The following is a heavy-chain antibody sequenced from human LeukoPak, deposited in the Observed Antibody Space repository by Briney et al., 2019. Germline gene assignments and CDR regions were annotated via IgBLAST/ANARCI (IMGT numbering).Heavy chain of an antibody. Sequence: GGSLRLSCAASGFTFSNYVMHWVRRAPGKGLEWVAVISYDENNKNYADSVKGRFTISRDNSKNTLYLQMNSLRAEDTAVYYCARARGFDWYTFDCWGQGTLVAVSS. CDR1: GFTFSNYV. V-gene: IGHV3-30*03. CDR3: ARARGFDWYTFDC. CDR2: ISYDENNK. D-gene: IGHD3-9*01. J-gene: IGHJ4*02.